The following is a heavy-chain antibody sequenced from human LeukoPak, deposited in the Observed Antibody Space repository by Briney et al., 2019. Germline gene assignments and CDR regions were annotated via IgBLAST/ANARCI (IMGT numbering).Heavy chain of an antibody. J-gene: IGHJ4*02. Sequence: VGSRRLSCAASGFTRSTNYMSGVRQAPGKGLEWVSVIYSGGNTYYADSVKGRFTISRDSSRNTLYLQMNTLRAEDTAVYYCARVEAAAGTGSLDSWGQGTLVTVSS. V-gene: IGHV3-53*01. D-gene: IGHD6-13*01. CDR2: IYSGGNT. CDR3: ARVEAAAGTGSLDS. CDR1: GFTRSTNY.